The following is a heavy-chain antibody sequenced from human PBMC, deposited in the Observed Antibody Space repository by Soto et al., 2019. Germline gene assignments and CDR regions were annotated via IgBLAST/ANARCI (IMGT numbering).Heavy chain of an antibody. CDR3: ALPSCGGDCYSPFDY. Sequence: ELQLLESGGGFVQPGGSLRLSCTASAFGLSTYAISWVRQAPGKGLEWVSVISANSGNTDYADSVKGPFTISRDKSENTVFLQMNRLRAEDTAVYYCALPSCGGDCYSPFDYWGQGTLVTVSS. D-gene: IGHD2-21*02. J-gene: IGHJ4*02. CDR2: ISANSGNT. CDR1: AFGLSTYA. V-gene: IGHV3-23*01.